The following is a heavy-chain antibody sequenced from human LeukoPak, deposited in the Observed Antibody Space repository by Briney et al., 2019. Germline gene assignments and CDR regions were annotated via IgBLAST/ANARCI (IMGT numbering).Heavy chain of an antibody. Sequence: GGSLRLSCAASGFTFSSYAMSWVRQAPGKGLEWVSTISGSGGSTYYADSVKGRFTISRDNSKNTLYLQMNSLRAEDTAVYYCAKDPPIVGAQGKFDYWGQGTLVTVSS. CDR3: AKDPPIVGAQGKFDY. V-gene: IGHV3-23*01. CDR1: GFTFSSYA. J-gene: IGHJ4*02. CDR2: ISGSGGST. D-gene: IGHD1-26*01.